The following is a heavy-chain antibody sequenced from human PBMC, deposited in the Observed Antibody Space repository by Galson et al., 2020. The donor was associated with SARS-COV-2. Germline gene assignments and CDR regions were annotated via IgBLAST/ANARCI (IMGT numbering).Heavy chain of an antibody. Sequence: SATLSLTCTVSGGSISSGGYYWSWIRQHPGKGLEWIGYIYYSGSTYYNPSLKSRVTISVDTSKNQFSLKLSSVTAADTAVYYCARVYSSFQNWYFDLWGRGTLVTVSS. J-gene: IGHJ2*01. CDR1: GGSISSGGYY. CDR3: ARVYSSFQNWYFDL. D-gene: IGHD6-6*01. CDR2: IYYSGST. V-gene: IGHV4-31*03.